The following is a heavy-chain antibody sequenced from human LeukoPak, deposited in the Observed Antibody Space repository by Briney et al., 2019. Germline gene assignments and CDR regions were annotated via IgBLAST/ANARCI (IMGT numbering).Heavy chain of an antibody. V-gene: IGHV3-64D*06. CDR1: GFTFSSYA. J-gene: IGHJ4*02. Sequence: GGSLRLSCSASGFTFSSYAMHWVRQAPGKGLEFVSAISSNGGSAYYADSVKGRFTISRDNSKNTLYLQMISLRPEDTAVYYCVKGVPAKENYFDFWGQGTLVAVSS. CDR3: VKGVPAKENYFDF. CDR2: ISSNGGSA. D-gene: IGHD2-2*01.